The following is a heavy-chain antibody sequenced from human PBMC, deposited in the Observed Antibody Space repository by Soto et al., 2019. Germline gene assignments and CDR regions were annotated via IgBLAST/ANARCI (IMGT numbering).Heavy chain of an antibody. CDR1: EFTFSNYA. CDR2: ISYGGGTT. J-gene: IGHJ4*02. Sequence: PGGSLRLSCAASEFTFSNYAMSWVRQAPGKGLEWVSAISYGGGTTYYADSVKGRFTISRDNSKNTLYLQMNSLRAEDTAVYYCAKNPGYYYDSTGYHFYYWGRGSLVTVSS. CDR3: AKNPGYYYDSTGYHFYY. D-gene: IGHD3-22*01. V-gene: IGHV3-23*01.